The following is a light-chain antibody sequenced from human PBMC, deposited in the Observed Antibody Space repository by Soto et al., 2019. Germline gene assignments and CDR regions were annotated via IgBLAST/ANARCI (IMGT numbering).Light chain of an antibody. J-gene: IGKJ1*01. CDR2: GAS. Sequence: EIVLTQSPGTLSLSPGARAPLSCRASQSVSSSYLAWYQQNPGQAPRLLIYGASSRATGIPDRFSGSGSGTDFTLTISRLEPEDFAVYYCQQYDSSPKTFGRGTKVDIK. CDR1: QSVSSSY. CDR3: QQYDSSPKT. V-gene: IGKV3-20*01.